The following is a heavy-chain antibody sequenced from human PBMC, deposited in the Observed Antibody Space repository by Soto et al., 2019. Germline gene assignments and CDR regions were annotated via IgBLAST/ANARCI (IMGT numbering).Heavy chain of an antibody. V-gene: IGHV1-46*03. D-gene: IGHD3-9*01. J-gene: IGHJ6*02. CDR1: GYTFTSYD. Sequence: GASVKVSFKASGYTFTSYDMHWVRQAPGQGLEWMGIINPSGGSTSYAQKFQGRVTMTRDTCTSTVFMDLSSLRSEDTAVYYCARDHRYYDILTGYYGPYRMHLSGPTPPVTVSS. CDR3: ARDHRYYDILTGYYGPYRMHL. CDR2: INPSGGST.